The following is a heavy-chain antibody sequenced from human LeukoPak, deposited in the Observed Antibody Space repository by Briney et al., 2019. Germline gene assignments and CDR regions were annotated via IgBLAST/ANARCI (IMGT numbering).Heavy chain of an antibody. D-gene: IGHD3-3*01. CDR2: ISYDGSNK. J-gene: IGHJ3*02. Sequence: AGGSLRLSCAASGFTFSSYAMHWVRQAPGKGLEWVAVISYDGSNKYYADSVKGRFTISRDNSKNTLYLQMNSLRAEDTAVYYCAREILRRAFDIWGQGTMVTVSS. V-gene: IGHV3-30-3*01. CDR3: AREILRRAFDI. CDR1: GFTFSSYA.